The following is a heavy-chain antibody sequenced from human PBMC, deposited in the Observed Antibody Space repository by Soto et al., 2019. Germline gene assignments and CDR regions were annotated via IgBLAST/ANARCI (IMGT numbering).Heavy chain of an antibody. Sequence: EMQLVESGGGLVQPGRSLRLSCAASGFTFDDYAMHWVRQVPGKGLEWVSGISWNSASIGYADSVKGRFTTSRDNAKNSLYLEMNSLKTDDTALYYCVKDWGHDLGNGYFNFWGQGTPVTVSS. CDR3: VKDWGHDLGNGYFNF. V-gene: IGHV3-9*01. CDR1: GFTFDDYA. D-gene: IGHD3-3*01. J-gene: IGHJ4*02. CDR2: ISWNSASI.